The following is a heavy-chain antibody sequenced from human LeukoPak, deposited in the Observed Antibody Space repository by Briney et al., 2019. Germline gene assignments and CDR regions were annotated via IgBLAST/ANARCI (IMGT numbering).Heavy chain of an antibody. Sequence: ASVKVSCKASGYIFTNYYMHWVRQAPGQGLEWMGIIKPSGGSTNYAQNFQGRLTMTRDTSTSTVYMELSSLRSEDTAVYYCARFGYSGYLDYWGQGTLVTVSS. J-gene: IGHJ4*02. CDR3: ARFGYSGYLDY. CDR1: GYIFTNYY. CDR2: IKPSGGST. D-gene: IGHD5-12*01. V-gene: IGHV1-46*01.